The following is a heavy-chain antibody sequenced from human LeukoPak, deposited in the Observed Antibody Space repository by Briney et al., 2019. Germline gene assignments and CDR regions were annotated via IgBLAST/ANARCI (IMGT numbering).Heavy chain of an antibody. J-gene: IGHJ6*02. CDR1: GFTFSSYS. D-gene: IGHD4-23*01. V-gene: IGHV3-21*01. CDR3: ARVDDYGGNSGGGYYYGMDV. CDR2: ISSSSSYI. Sequence: GGSLRLSCAASGFTFSSYSMNWVRQAPGKGLEWVSSISSSSSYIYYADSVKGRFTISRDNAKNSLYLQMNSLRVEDTAVYYCARVDDYGGNSGGGYYYGMDVWGQGTTVTVSS.